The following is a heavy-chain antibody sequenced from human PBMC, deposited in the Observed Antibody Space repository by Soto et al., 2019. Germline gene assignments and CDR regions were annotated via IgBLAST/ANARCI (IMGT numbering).Heavy chain of an antibody. CDR3: ARLRTTGRSYYFDY. J-gene: IGHJ4*02. CDR2: ISTYNGNT. D-gene: IGHD3-10*01. Sequence: QVQLVQSGAEVKKPGASVKVSCQTSGYTFRNYAITWVRQAPGQGPEWMGWISTYNGNTDYAQKVQGRVTMTTDTSTTTAYMVLRSLRADDTAVYYCARLRTTGRSYYFDYWGQGTLVTVSS. CDR1: GYTFRNYA. V-gene: IGHV1-18*01.